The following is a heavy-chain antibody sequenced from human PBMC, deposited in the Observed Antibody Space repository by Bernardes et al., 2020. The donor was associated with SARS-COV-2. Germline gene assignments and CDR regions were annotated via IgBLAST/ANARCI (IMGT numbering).Heavy chain of an antibody. J-gene: IGHJ6*02. V-gene: IGHV3-33*01. Sequence: VGSLSLSCAASGFTFSSYGMHWVRQAPGKGLEWVAVIWYDGSNKYYADSVKGRFTISRDNSKNTLYLQMNSLRAEDTAVYYCAREGVAVEGIGYGMDVWGQGTTVTVSS. D-gene: IGHD6-19*01. CDR1: GFTFSSYG. CDR3: AREGVAVEGIGYGMDV. CDR2: IWYDGSNK.